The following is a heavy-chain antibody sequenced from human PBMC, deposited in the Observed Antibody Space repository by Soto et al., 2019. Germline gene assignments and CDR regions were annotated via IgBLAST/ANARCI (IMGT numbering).Heavy chain of an antibody. J-gene: IGHJ1*01. Sequence: SETLSLTCTVSGGSISSGDYYWSWIRQPPGKGLEWIGYIYYSGSTYYNPSLKSRVTISVDTSKNQFSLKLSSVTAADTAVYYCARRIAAAPGHFQHWGQGTLVT. CDR1: GGSISSGDYY. D-gene: IGHD6-6*01. CDR2: IYYSGST. CDR3: ARRIAAAPGHFQH. V-gene: IGHV4-30-4*01.